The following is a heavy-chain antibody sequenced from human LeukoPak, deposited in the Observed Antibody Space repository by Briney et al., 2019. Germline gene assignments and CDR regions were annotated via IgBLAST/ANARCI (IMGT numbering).Heavy chain of an antibody. Sequence: PGGSLRLSXAASGFTFSSYAMIWVSQATGKGLEWATGISGSGTSTYYADSVKGRFTISRDNSKNTLYLQMNSLRAEDTAVYYCTKLGCASTSCYTNYWGQGTLVTVSS. J-gene: IGHJ4*02. CDR2: ISGSGTST. CDR3: TKLGCASTSCYTNY. CDR1: GFTFSSYA. V-gene: IGHV3-23*01. D-gene: IGHD2-2*02.